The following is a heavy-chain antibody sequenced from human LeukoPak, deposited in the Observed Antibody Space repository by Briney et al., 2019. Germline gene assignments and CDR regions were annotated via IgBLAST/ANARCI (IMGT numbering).Heavy chain of an antibody. CDR3: ARVLSGSYDNYFDY. Sequence: PGGSLRLSCAASGFNFSSYAMSWVRQAPGKGLEWVSAISGSGGSTYYADSVKGRFTISRDNSKNTLYLQMNSLKAEDAAVYYCARVLSGSYDNYFDYWGQGTLVTVSS. D-gene: IGHD1-26*01. CDR1: GFNFSSYA. CDR2: ISGSGGST. V-gene: IGHV3-23*01. J-gene: IGHJ4*02.